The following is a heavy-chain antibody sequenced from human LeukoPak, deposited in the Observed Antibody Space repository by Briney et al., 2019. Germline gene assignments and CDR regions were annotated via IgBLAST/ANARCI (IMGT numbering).Heavy chain of an antibody. D-gene: IGHD5-18*01. CDR3: ARVPDGTAMVN. J-gene: IGHJ4*02. Sequence: SQTLSLTCTVSGGSISSGDYYWSWIRQPPGKGLEWIGYIYYSGSTNYNPSLKSRVTISVDTSKNQFSLKLSSVTAADTAVYYCARVPDGTAMVNWGQGTLVTVSS. V-gene: IGHV4-61*08. CDR1: GGSISSGDYY. CDR2: IYYSGST.